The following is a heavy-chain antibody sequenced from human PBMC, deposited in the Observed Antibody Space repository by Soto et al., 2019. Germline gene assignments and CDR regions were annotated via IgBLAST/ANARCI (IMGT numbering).Heavy chain of an antibody. D-gene: IGHD3-9*01. Sequence: SETLSLTCTVSGGSISSYYWNWIRQPPGKGLEWIGSIYYSGSTNYNPSLKSRVTISVDTSKNQFSLKLSSVTAADTAVYYCAGPNWYYDILTGSYYYSGMDVWGQGTTVTVSS. CDR2: IYYSGST. CDR1: GGSISSYY. J-gene: IGHJ6*02. V-gene: IGHV4-59*05. CDR3: AGPNWYYDILTGSYYYSGMDV.